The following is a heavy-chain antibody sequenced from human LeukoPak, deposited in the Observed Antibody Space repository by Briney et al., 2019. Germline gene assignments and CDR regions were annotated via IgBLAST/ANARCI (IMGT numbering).Heavy chain of an antibody. V-gene: IGHV3-9*01. CDR2: ISWNSGSI. CDR3: AKGGTY. D-gene: IGHD1-1*01. Sequence: GRSLRLSCAASEFTFDDYAMHWVRQAPGKGLEWVSGISWNSGSINYAASVKGRFTISRDNAKNSLYLQMNSLRAEDTALYYCAKGGTYWGQGTLVTVSS. CDR1: EFTFDDYA. J-gene: IGHJ4*02.